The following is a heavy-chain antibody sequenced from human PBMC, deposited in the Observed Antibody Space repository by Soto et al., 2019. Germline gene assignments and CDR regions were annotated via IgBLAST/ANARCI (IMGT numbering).Heavy chain of an antibody. J-gene: IGHJ5*02. CDR1: GFTFSDYY. D-gene: IGHD6-13*01. CDR3: ARDPKYSSSWYPPVGP. Sequence: GGSLRLSCAASGFTFSDYYMSWIRQAPGKGLEWVSYISSSGSTIYYADSVKGRFTISRDNAKNSLYLQMNSLRAEDTAVYYCARDPKYSSSWYPPVGPWGQGTLVTVSS. V-gene: IGHV3-11*01. CDR2: ISSSGSTI.